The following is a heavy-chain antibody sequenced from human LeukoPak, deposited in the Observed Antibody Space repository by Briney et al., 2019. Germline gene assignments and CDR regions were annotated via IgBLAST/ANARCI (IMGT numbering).Heavy chain of an antibody. J-gene: IGHJ6*02. Sequence: PGGSLRLSCAASGFTFRNYWMHWVRQAPGKGPVWVSRISSDGRSTSYADSVKGRFTVSRDNAKNTLYLQMNSLGAEDTAVYYCARDSFDYQYYYGMDVWGQGTTVTVSS. CDR1: GFTFRNYW. V-gene: IGHV3-74*01. CDR2: ISSDGRST. CDR3: ARDSFDYQYYYGMDV.